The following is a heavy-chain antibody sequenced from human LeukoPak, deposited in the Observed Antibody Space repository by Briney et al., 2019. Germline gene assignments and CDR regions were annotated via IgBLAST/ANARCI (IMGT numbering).Heavy chain of an antibody. J-gene: IGHJ4*02. CDR3: ARDLISGPATHDS. CDR1: GFTVTNND. CDR2: IYSGGST. D-gene: IGHD2-15*01. V-gene: IGHV3-66*01. Sequence: GGSLRLSCAASGFTVTNNDMNWVRQAPGKGLEWVSVIYSGGSTYFADSVKGRFTISRDNSKNTLSLQMNSLRAEDTAVYYCARDLISGPATHDSWGQGAQVTVSS.